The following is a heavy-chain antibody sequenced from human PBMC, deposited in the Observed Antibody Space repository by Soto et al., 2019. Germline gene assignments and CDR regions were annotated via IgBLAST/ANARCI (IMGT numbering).Heavy chain of an antibody. CDR2: IFYGGNT. Sequence: SETLSLTCTVSDGSITISNNFLGWIRQPPGKGLEWIGTIFYGGNTYYNPSLKSRVTMSVDTFKNQFSLRLSSVTAADTAVYFCASRSYFDYGGFYPTLDLWRQGRLFTF. CDR1: DGSITISNNF. D-gene: IGHD3-22*01. CDR3: ASRSYFDYGGFYPTLDL. V-gene: IGHV4-39*01. J-gene: IGHJ4*02.